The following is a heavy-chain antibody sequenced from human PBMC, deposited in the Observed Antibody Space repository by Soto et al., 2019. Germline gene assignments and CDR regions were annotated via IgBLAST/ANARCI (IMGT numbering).Heavy chain of an antibody. D-gene: IGHD6-19*01. CDR2: INHSGCT. CDR3: AKSIRSGWSYGFDY. Sequence: TSETLSLTCAVYGGSFSGYYWSWIRQPPGKGLEWIGEINHSGCTNYNPSLKSRVTISVDTSKNQFSLKLGSVTAADTAVYYCAKSIRSGWSYGFDYWGQGTLVTVSS. V-gene: IGHV4-34*01. J-gene: IGHJ4*02. CDR1: GGSFSGYY.